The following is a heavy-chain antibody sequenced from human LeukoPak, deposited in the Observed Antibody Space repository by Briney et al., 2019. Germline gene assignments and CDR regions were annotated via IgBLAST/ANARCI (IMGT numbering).Heavy chain of an antibody. CDR1: GFTFNSYG. V-gene: IGHV3-33*01. CDR2: IWYDGSNK. Sequence: GGSLRLSCAASGFTFNSYGMHWVRQAPGKGLEWVAFIWYDGSNKYYTDSVKGRFTISRDNSKNTLYLQMNSLRAEDTAVYYCARLFSNTFYYHSGTHLDYWGQGTLATVSS. J-gene: IGHJ4*02. CDR3: ARLFSNTFYYHSGTHLDY. D-gene: IGHD3-10*01.